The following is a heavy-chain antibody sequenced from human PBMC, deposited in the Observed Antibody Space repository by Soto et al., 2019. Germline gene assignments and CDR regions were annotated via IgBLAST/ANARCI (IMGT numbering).Heavy chain of an antibody. CDR1: GFTFSGFG. Sequence: GGSLRLSCAASGFTFSGFGMHWVRQAPGKGLEWVSYISSSGSTIYYADSVKGRFTISRDNAKNSLYLQMNSLRAEDTAVYYCARTGYYYGMDVWGQGTTVTVSS. J-gene: IGHJ6*02. CDR2: ISSSGSTI. V-gene: IGHV3-48*04. CDR3: ARTGYYYGMDV.